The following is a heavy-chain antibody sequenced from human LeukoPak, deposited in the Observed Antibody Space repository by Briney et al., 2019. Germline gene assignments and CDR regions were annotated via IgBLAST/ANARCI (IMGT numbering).Heavy chain of an antibody. CDR2: IYYSGST. D-gene: IGHD3-10*01. CDR1: GGSISSYY. J-gene: IGHJ4*02. Sequence: SETLSLTCTVSGGSISSYYWSWIRQPPGKGLEWIGYIYYSGSTNYNPSLKSRVTISVDTSKNQFSLKLSSVTAADTAVYYCARLLLWGDTMVRGVYFDYWGQGTLVTVSS. CDR3: ARLLLWGDTMVRGVYFDY. V-gene: IGHV4-59*01.